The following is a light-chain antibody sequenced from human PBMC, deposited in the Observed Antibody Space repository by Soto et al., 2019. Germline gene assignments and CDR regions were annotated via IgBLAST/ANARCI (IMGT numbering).Light chain of an antibody. CDR1: SSDVGGYNY. V-gene: IGLV2-14*01. Sequence: QSALTQPASVSGSPGQSITNSCTGTSSDVGGYNYVSWYQQHPGKAPKLMIYDVSNRPSGVSNRFSGSKSGNTASLTISGLQAGDEADYYCSSYTSSSTLVFGGGTQLTVL. CDR2: DVS. CDR3: SSYTSSSTLV. J-gene: IGLJ2*01.